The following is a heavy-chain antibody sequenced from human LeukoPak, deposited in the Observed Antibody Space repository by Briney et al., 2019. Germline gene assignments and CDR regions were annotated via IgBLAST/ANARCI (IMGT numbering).Heavy chain of an antibody. CDR1: GGTFSSYA. CDR2: IIPIFGTA. CDR3: ARHHIRDGYSYYFAY. D-gene: IGHD5-24*01. J-gene: IGHJ4*02. V-gene: IGHV1-69*05. Sequence: SVKVSCKASGGTFSSYAISWVRQAPGQGLEWMGGIIPIFGTANYAQKFQGRVTITTDASTSTAYMELSSLRSEDTAVYYCARHHIRDGYSYYFAYWGQGTLVTVSS.